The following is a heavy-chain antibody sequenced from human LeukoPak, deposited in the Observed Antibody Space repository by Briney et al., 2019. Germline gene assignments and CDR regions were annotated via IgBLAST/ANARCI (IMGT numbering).Heavy chain of an antibody. CDR2: IKSKTDGGTT. D-gene: IGHD4-17*01. Sequence: GGSLRLSCAASGFTFSNAWMSWVRQAPGKGLEWVSRIKSKTDGGTTDYAAPVKGRFTTSRDDSKNTLYLQMNSLKTEDTAVYYCTTEMTTVIRGKIWGQGTMVTVSS. CDR1: GFTFSNAW. CDR3: TTEMTTVIRGKI. J-gene: IGHJ3*02. V-gene: IGHV3-15*01.